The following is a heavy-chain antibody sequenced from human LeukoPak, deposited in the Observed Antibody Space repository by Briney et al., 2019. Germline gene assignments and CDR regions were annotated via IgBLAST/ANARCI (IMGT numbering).Heavy chain of an antibody. V-gene: IGHV3-74*01. Sequence: GGSQRLSCAASGFTFSNYWMHWVRQAPGKGLVWVSRINGDGSSTTYADSVKGRFIISRDNAKNTLYLQLNSLRAEDTAVYYYARDIAVAGNYFDYWGQGTLV. CDR3: ARDIAVAGNYFDY. CDR2: INGDGSST. CDR1: GFTFSNYW. D-gene: IGHD6-19*01. J-gene: IGHJ4*02.